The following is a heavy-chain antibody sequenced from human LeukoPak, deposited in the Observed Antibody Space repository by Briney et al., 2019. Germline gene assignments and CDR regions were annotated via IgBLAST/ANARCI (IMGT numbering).Heavy chain of an antibody. V-gene: IGHV4-34*01. D-gene: IGHD3-10*01. CDR3: ARGGTMVRGAIPLGYYMDV. CDR1: GGSFSSYY. J-gene: IGHJ6*03. CDR2: INHVGST. Sequence: AETLCLTCAVYGGSFSSYYWSWIRQPPGKGLEWIGEINHVGSTNYNPSLKSRVTISVDTSKNLFSLKLSSVTAADTAVYYCARGGTMVRGAIPLGYYMDVWGKGTTVTVSS.